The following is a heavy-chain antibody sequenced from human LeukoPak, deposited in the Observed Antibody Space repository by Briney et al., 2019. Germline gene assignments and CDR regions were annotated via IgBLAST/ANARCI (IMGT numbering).Heavy chain of an antibody. CDR2: ISESGENT. Sequence: GGSLRLSCAGSGFTFGIFSKFAMSWVRQAPGKGLEWVCVISESGENTYYSDSVKGRFTISRDNSKDTLYLQMNSLRAEDTAVYYCAKGRITGWYYFDNWGQGTLVTVSS. CDR1: GFTFGIFSKFA. V-gene: IGHV3-23*01. J-gene: IGHJ4*02. CDR3: AKGRITGWYYFDN. D-gene: IGHD2-15*01.